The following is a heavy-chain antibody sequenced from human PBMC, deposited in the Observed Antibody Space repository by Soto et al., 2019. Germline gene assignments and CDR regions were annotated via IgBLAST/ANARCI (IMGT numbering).Heavy chain of an antibody. V-gene: IGHV4-34*01. D-gene: IGHD3-16*02. CDR1: GGSFSGYY. CDR2: INHSGST. J-gene: IGHJ6*02. CDR3: ARGRDYVWGSYRTLYYYGMDV. Sequence: SETLSLTCAVYGGSFSGYYWSWIRQPPGKGLEWIGEINHSGSTNYNPSLKSRVTISVDTSKNQFSLKLSSVTAADTAAYYCARGRDYVWGSYRTLYYYGMDVWGQGTTVTVSS.